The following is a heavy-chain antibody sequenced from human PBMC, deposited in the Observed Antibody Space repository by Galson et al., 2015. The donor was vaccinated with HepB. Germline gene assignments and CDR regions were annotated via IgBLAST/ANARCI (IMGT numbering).Heavy chain of an antibody. J-gene: IGHJ4*02. CDR3: AKVFPEKTDGWYRQALYYFDS. D-gene: IGHD6-19*01. Sequence: SLRLPCAASGFTFSYYAMSWVRQAPGKGLEWVSAITPSGDNTYSADSMTGRFTISRENSRNTLFLHMNSLRADDTAIYFCAKVFPEKTDGWYRQALYYFDSWGQGTRVTVSS. V-gene: IGHV3-23*01. CDR2: ITPSGDNT. CDR1: GFTFSYYA.